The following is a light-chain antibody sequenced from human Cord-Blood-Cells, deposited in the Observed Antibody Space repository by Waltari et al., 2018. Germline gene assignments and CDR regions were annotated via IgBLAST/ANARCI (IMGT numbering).Light chain of an antibody. CDR3: CSYAGSYTWV. J-gene: IGLJ3*02. CDR2: DVS. Sequence: QSALTQPRSVSGSPGQSVTIPCTGTSSDVGGYNYVSWYQQHPGKAPKLMIYDVSKRPSGVPDRFSGSRSDSTASLTISGIQAEDEADYYCCSYAGSYTWVFGGGTRLTVL. CDR1: SSDVGGYNY. V-gene: IGLV2-11*01.